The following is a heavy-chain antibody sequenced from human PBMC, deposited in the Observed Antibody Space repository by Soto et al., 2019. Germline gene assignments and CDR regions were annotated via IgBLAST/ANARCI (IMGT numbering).Heavy chain of an antibody. D-gene: IGHD1-1*01. CDR2: VSYSGFT. V-gene: IGHV4-59*01. CDR3: ARTVRSVSSAGYNYYYMDV. Sequence: QVQLQESGPGLVKPSETLSLICTVSGGSISAYYWSWIRQPPGKGLEWIGYVSYSGFTNYNPSLTGRVFISVDTSKTQFSLKLNSLTAADTALYYCARTVRSVSSAGYNYYYMDVWGQGTTVTVSS. CDR1: GGSISAYY. J-gene: IGHJ6*03.